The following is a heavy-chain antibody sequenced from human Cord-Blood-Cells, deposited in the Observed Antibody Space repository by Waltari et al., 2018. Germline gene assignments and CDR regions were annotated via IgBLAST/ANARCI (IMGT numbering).Heavy chain of an antibody. CDR3: ARGGGRNGADY. Sequence: QVQLQQWGAGLLKPPETLSLTCAVYGGSFSGYYWSWIRQPPGKGLEWIGEINHSGSTNYNPSLKSRVTISVDTSKNQFSLKLSSVTAADTAVYYCARGGGRNGADYWGQGTLVTVSS. CDR2: INHSGST. CDR1: GGSFSGYY. D-gene: IGHD3-16*01. J-gene: IGHJ4*02. V-gene: IGHV4-34*01.